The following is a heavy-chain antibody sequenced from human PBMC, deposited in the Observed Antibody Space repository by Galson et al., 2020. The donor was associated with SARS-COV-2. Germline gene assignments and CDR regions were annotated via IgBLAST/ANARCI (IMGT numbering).Heavy chain of an antibody. D-gene: IGHD3-22*01. Sequence: GGSLRLSCAASGFTFSSYGMHWVRQAPGKGLEWVAVISYDGSNKYYADSVKGRFTISRDNSKNTLYLQMNSLRAEDTAVYYCAKDQFDSSGYYFFGMGYWGQGTLVTVSS. CDR1: GFTFSSYG. CDR3: AKDQFDSSGYYFFGMGY. V-gene: IGHV3-30*18. CDR2: ISYDGSNK. J-gene: IGHJ4*02.